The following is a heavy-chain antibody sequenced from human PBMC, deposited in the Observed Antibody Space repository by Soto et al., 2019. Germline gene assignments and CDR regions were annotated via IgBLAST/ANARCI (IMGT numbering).Heavy chain of an antibody. Sequence: PGGSLGLSSAASGFTFRSYGMHWVRQAPGKGLEWVAVISYDGSNKYYADSVKGRFTISRDNSKNTLYLQMNSLRAEDTAVYYCAKARHAGDYNANWFDPWGQGTLVTVSS. V-gene: IGHV3-30*18. J-gene: IGHJ5*02. CDR1: GFTFRSYG. CDR2: ISYDGSNK. CDR3: AKARHAGDYNANWFDP. D-gene: IGHD4-4*01.